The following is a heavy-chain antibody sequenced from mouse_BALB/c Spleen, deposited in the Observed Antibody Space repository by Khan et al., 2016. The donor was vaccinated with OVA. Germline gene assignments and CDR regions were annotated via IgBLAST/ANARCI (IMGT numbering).Heavy chain of an antibody. CDR3: ESWRLLLRYPDYFDY. CDR2: IGYSGST. Sequence: EVKLVESGPGLLKPSQSLSLTCTVTGYSITSDYAWNWIRQSPGNKLEWMPYIGYSGSTTYNPSLRSRISITRDPSTNQCLMQLSAVTTEDTATYYWESWRLLLRYPDYFDYWGKGTTLTVSS. D-gene: IGHD1-1*01. J-gene: IGHJ2*01. CDR1: GYSITSDYA. V-gene: IGHV3-2*02.